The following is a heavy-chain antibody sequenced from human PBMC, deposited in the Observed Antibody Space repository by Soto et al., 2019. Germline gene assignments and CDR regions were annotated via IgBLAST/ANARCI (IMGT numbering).Heavy chain of an antibody. J-gene: IGHJ6*02. CDR1: GFTFTDAW. Sequence: EVQLVESGGDLVKPGGSLRLSCAASGFTFTDAWMNWVRQAPGKGLEWVGRIKGKSHGGTTDYAAPVKGRFTIARDDLKNTLYLQMNNLQTADTAVYYCTAGIVGETNGMDVWGQGTTVTVSS. CDR2: IKGKSHGGTT. V-gene: IGHV3-15*07. CDR3: TAGIVGETNGMDV. D-gene: IGHD1-26*01.